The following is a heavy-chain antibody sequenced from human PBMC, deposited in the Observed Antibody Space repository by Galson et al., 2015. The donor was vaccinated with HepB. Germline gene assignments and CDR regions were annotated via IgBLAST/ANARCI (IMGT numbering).Heavy chain of an antibody. CDR2: IIPILGIA. CDR1: GGTFNSYA. J-gene: IGHJ4*02. Sequence: SVKVSCKASGGTFNSYAISWVRQAPGQGLEWMGRIIPILGIANYAQKFQGRVTITADKSTSTAYMELSSLRSEDTAVYYCARVALGGRFGEAWHFDYWGQGTLVTVSS. V-gene: IGHV1-69*04. D-gene: IGHD3-10*01. CDR3: ARVALGGRFGEAWHFDY.